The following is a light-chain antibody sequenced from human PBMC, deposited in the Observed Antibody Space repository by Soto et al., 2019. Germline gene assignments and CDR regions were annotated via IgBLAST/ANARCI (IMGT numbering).Light chain of an antibody. V-gene: IGLV1-47*01. CDR2: KNN. J-gene: IGLJ1*01. Sequence: QSVLTQPPSASGTPGQRVNISCYGSSSNIGSNYVYWYQQLPGTAPKLLIYKNNQRPSGVPDRFSGSKSGTSASLAISGLRSDDEADYYCAAGDGSLSGDVFGAGTKLTVL. CDR3: AAGDGSLSGDV. CDR1: SSNIGSNY.